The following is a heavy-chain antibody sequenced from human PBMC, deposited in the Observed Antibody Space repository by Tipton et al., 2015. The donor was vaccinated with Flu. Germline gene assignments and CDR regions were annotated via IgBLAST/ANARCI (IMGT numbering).Heavy chain of an antibody. Sequence: TLSLTCAVSGYSIRGSNYYWGWIRQPPGKGLEWIGNIFHSGNSYHNPSLKSGVTMSVDKSKNQFSLKLSSVTAADTAVYFCARRDYSNYVSDPKNWFDPWGQGTLVTVSS. V-gene: IGHV4-38-2*01. CDR3: ARRDYSNYVSDPKNWFDP. CDR2: IFHSGNS. D-gene: IGHD4-11*01. J-gene: IGHJ5*02. CDR1: GYSIRGSNYY.